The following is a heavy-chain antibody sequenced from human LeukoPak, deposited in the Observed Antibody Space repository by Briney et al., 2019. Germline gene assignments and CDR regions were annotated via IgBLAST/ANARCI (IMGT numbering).Heavy chain of an antibody. CDR1: GFTVSSYA. Sequence: GGSLRLSCAASGFTVSSYAMSWVRQAPGKGLEWVSAISGSGGSTYYADSVKGRFTISRDNSKNTLYLQMNSLRAEDTDVYYCAKGSYCSSTSCRTFDPWGQGTLVTVSS. V-gene: IGHV3-23*01. J-gene: IGHJ5*02. CDR2: ISGSGGST. D-gene: IGHD2-2*01. CDR3: AKGSYCSSTSCRTFDP.